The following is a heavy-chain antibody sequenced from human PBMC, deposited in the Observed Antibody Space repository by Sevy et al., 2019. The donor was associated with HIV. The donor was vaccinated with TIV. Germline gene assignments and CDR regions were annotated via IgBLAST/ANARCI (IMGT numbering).Heavy chain of an antibody. J-gene: IGHJ3*02. V-gene: IGHV4-31*03. CDR1: GGSISSGGYY. CDR3: ARVSGYCSGGSCYSYAFDI. D-gene: IGHD2-15*01. Sequence: SETLSLTCTVSGGSISSGGYYWSWIRQHPGKGLEWIGYIYYSGSTYYNPSLKSRVTISVDTSKNQFSLKLSSVTAAGTAVYYCARVSGYCSGGSCYSYAFDIWGQGTMVTVSS. CDR2: IYYSGST.